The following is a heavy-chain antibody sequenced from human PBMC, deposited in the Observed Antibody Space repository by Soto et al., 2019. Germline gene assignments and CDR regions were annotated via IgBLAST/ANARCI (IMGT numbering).Heavy chain of an antibody. D-gene: IGHD6-13*01. Sequence: PVGSLRLSCASSVCTFRSFTMNWVRHSPGKGLEWVSTISSNSAYIYYTDALRGRFTISRDNAKNSLNLQMNSLRAEDTAVYYCTRDASRDSSARGWFDPWGPGTLVSVS. V-gene: IGHV3-21*01. CDR1: VCTFRSFT. CDR2: ISSNSAYI. CDR3: TRDASRDSSARGWFDP. J-gene: IGHJ5*02.